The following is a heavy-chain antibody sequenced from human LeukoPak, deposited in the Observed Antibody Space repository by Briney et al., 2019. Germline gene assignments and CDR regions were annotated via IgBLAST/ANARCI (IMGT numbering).Heavy chain of an antibody. D-gene: IGHD4-23*01. CDR3: ARGGVTSVVDV. CDR2: ISPYNGNT. Sequence: ASVKVSCKTSGYTFRNYGITWVRQIPGQGLEWMGWISPYNGNTNYAQKLQGRVTMTTDTSTSTAYMELRSLTSDDTAVYYCARGGVTSVVDVWGKGTTVPISS. J-gene: IGHJ6*04. V-gene: IGHV1-18*01. CDR1: GYTFRNYG.